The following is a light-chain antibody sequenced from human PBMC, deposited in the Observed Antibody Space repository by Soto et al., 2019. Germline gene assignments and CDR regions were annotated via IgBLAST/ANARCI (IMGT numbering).Light chain of an antibody. CDR2: DVN. V-gene: IGLV2-11*01. J-gene: IGLJ2*01. CDR1: SGDIGVYNY. CDR3: CSYSCSSLG. Sequence: QSALTQPRSVSGSPGQSVTISCTGASGDIGVYNYVSWYQHHPGKAPKLIIFDVNKRPSGVPDRFSGSKSGNTASLTTSGLQPDDSSYYSVCSYSCSSLGFCGG.